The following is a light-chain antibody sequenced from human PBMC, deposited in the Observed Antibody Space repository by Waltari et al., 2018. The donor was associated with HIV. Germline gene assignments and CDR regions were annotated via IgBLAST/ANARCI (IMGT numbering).Light chain of an antibody. V-gene: IGKV1-33*01. CDR1: QDISSN. J-gene: IGKJ4*01. Sequence: DIQMTQSPSSLSASIGDRVTITCQASQDISSNLNWYRQKPGKVPKLLIYDASNLEAGVPSKFSGSGSGTDFTFTISSLQPEDVATYYCHHYDNLFGVFGGGTKVEI. CDR3: HHYDNLFGV. CDR2: DAS.